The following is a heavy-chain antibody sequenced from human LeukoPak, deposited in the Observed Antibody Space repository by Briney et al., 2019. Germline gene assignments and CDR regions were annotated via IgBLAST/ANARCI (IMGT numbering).Heavy chain of an antibody. CDR1: GYTFTGYY. CDR2: INPSIGIT. D-gene: IGHD4-11*01. J-gene: IGHJ4*02. CDR3: ARSPDYSRFDS. Sequence: ASVKVSCKTSGYTFTGYYIHWARQAPGQGLEWMGWINPSIGITIYAQKFQGRVTMTRHTSMKTAFMELRRLTSGDTAVYYCARSPDYSRFDSWGQGTLVTVSS. V-gene: IGHV1-2*02.